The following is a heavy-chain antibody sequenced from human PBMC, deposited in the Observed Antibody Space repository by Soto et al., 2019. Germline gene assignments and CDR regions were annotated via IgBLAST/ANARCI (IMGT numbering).Heavy chain of an antibody. V-gene: IGHV4-30-4*01. CDR2: IYYSGST. J-gene: IGHJ4*02. Sequence: QVQLQESGPGLVKPSQTLSLTCTVSGGSISSGDYYWSWIRQPPGKGLEWIGYIYYSGSTYYNPSLTSRVTISVATSKNQFSLKLSSVTAADTXXXYCAVVSYYDFWSGFDYWGQGTLV. D-gene: IGHD3-3*01. CDR1: GGSISSGDYY. CDR3: AVVSYYDFWSGFDY.